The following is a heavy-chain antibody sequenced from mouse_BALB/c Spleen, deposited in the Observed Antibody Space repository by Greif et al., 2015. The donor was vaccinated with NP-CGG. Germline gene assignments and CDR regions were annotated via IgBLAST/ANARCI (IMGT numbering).Heavy chain of an antibody. J-gene: IGHJ4*01. Sequence: VQLQQPGPGLVQPSQSLTITCTVSGFSLTSYGVHWVRQSPGKGLEWLGVIWSGGSTDYNAAFISRLSISKDNSKSXVFFKMNSLQADDTAIYYCARVYDYDGDYYAMDYWGQGTSVTVSS. D-gene: IGHD2-4*01. CDR3: ARVYDYDGDYYAMDY. CDR1: GFSLTSYG. V-gene: IGHV2-4-1*01. CDR2: IWSGGST.